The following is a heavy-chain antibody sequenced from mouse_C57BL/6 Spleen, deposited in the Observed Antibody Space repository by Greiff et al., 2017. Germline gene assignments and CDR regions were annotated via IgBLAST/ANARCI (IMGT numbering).Heavy chain of an antibody. CDR2: INPNNGGT. CDR3: AREGDGYYGWFAY. J-gene: IGHJ3*01. V-gene: IGHV1-22*01. Sequence: VQLQQSGPELVKPGASVKMSCKASGYTFTDYNMHWVKQSHGKSLEWIGYINPNNGGTSYNQKFKGKATLTVNKSSSTAYMELRSLTSEDSAVYYCAREGDGYYGWFAYWGQGTLVTVSA. D-gene: IGHD2-3*01. CDR1: GYTFTDYN.